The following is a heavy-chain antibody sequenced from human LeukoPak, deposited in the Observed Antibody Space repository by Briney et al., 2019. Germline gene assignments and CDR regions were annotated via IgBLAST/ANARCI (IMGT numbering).Heavy chain of an antibody. CDR2: IYYSGST. CDR3: ARTALYYYDSSGYLFDT. CDR1: GGSISSGGYY. J-gene: IGHJ3*02. V-gene: IGHV4-31*03. Sequence: SETLSLTCTVSGGSISSGGYYWSWIRQHPGKGLEWIGYIYYSGSTYYNPSLKSRVTISVDTSKNQFSLKLSSVTAADTAVYYCARTALYYYDSSGYLFDTWGQGTMVTVSS. D-gene: IGHD3-22*01.